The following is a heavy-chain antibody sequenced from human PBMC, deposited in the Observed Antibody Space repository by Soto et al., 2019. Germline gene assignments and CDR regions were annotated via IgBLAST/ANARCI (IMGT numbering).Heavy chain of an antibody. CDR2: ISYDGRNK. V-gene: IGHV3-30*04. D-gene: IGHD5-18*01. J-gene: IGHJ6*02. CDR1: GFTFSSYA. Sequence: GGSLRLSCAASGFTFSSYAMHWVRQAPGKGLEWVAVISYDGRNKYYADSVKGRFTISRDNSKNTLYLQMNSLRAEDTAVYYCARQDPLERYGQTYYYGMDVWGQGTTVTVSS. CDR3: ARQDPLERYGQTYYYGMDV.